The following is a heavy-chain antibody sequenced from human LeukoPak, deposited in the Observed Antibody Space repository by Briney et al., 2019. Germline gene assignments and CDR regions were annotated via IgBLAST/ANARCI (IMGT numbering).Heavy chain of an antibody. Sequence: GGSLRLSCAASGFTFSSYSMNWVRQAPGKGLEWVSSISSSSSYIYYADSVKGRFTISRDNAKNSLYLQMNSLRAEDTAVYYCAREVAAADTNWFDPWGQGNLVTVSS. V-gene: IGHV3-21*01. J-gene: IGHJ5*02. D-gene: IGHD6-13*01. CDR3: AREVAAADTNWFDP. CDR2: ISSSSSYI. CDR1: GFTFSSYS.